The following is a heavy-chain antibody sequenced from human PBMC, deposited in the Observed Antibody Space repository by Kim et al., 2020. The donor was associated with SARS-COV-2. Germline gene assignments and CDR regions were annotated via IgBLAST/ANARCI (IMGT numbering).Heavy chain of an antibody. CDR2: INPTGGST. CDR3: TIGNWPYQSRLYPFDY. CDR1: GYTFISYY. V-gene: IGHV1-46*01. Sequence: ASVKVSCKVFGYTFISYYIHWVRQAPGQGLEWMGMINPTGGSTDYAQKFQGRVTMTRDTSTSTLYMELSRLRSDDTAVYYCTIGNWPYQSRLYPFDYWGQGTLVTVSS. J-gene: IGHJ4*02. D-gene: IGHD2-2*01.